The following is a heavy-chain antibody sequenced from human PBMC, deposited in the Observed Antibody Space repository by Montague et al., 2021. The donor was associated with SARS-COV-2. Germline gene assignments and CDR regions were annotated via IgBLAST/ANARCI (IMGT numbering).Heavy chain of an antibody. J-gene: IGHJ5*02. CDR3: ARSEHSASSGFDT. D-gene: IGHD6-6*01. V-gene: IGHV3-53*01. CDR2: IYADTIR. Sequence: SLRLSCAASGFSVSDNFMNWVRQAPGKGLEWVSIIYADTIRDYSDAVRGRFAISRDNFKNTVSLQMRSLEAEDTAIYHCARSEHSASSGFDTWGQGTLVTVST. CDR1: GFSVSDNF.